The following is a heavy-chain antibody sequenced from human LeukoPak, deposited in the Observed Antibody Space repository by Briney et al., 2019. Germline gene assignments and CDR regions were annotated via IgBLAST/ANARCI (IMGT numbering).Heavy chain of an antibody. CDR1: GGSFSGYY. D-gene: IGHD3-22*01. V-gene: IGHV4-34*01. CDR2: INHSGST. CDR3: ARGNRYYYDSSDFRY. J-gene: IGHJ4*02. Sequence: SETLSLTCAVYGGSFSGYYWSWIRQPPGKGLEWIGEINHSGSTNYNPSLKSRVTISVDTSKNQFSLTLSSVTAADTAVYYCARGNRYYYDSSDFRYWGQGTLVTVSS.